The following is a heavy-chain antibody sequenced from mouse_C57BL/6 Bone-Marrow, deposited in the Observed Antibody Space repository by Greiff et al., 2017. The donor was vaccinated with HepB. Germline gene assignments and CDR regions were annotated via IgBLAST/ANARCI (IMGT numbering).Heavy chain of an antibody. J-gene: IGHJ4*01. CDR3: ARHPLMDY. V-gene: IGHV5-15*01. CDR2: ISNLAYSI. Sequence: EVKLVESGGGLVQPGGSLKLSCAASGFTFSDYGMAWVRQAPRQGPEWVAFISNLAYSIYYADTVTGRFTISRENAKNTLYLEMSSLRSEDTAMYYCARHPLMDYWGQGTSVTVSS. CDR1: GFTFSDYG.